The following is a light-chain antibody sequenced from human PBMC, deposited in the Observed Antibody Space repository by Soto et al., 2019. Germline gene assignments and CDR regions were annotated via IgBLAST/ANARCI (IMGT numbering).Light chain of an antibody. J-gene: IGLJ1*01. CDR2: DVS. Sequence: QSALTQPASVSGSPGQSITISCTGTSSDVGGYNYVSWYQQHPGKAPKLMIYDVSNRPSGVSNRFSGSKSGNTASLTISGLQAEXEADYYCSSYTSSSTYVFGTGTQLTV. CDR1: SSDVGGYNY. CDR3: SSYTSSSTYV. V-gene: IGLV2-14*01.